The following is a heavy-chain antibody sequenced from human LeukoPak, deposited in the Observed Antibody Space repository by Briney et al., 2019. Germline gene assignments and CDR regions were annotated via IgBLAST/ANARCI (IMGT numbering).Heavy chain of an antibody. V-gene: IGHV4-30-2*05. CDR1: GGSISSGGYS. CDR3: ARDTGYLRAFDI. J-gene: IGHJ3*02. Sequence: SQTLSLTCAVSGGSISSGGYSWSWIRQPPGKGLEWIGYIYYSGSTYYNPSLKSRVTISVDTSKNQFSLKLSSVTAADTAVYYCARDTGYLRAFDIWGQGTMVTVSS. CDR2: IYYSGST. D-gene: IGHD5-18*01.